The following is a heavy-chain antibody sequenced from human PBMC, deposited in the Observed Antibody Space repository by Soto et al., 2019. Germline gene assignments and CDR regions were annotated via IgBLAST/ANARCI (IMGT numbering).Heavy chain of an antibody. V-gene: IGHV4-39*01. J-gene: IGHJ6*02. CDR3: ASLAAAASNYYYGMDV. CDR1: GGSISSSSYY. CDR2: IYYSGST. Sequence: ETLSLTCTVSGGSISSSSYYWGWIRQPPGKGLEWIGSIYYSGSTYYNPSLKSRVTISVDTSKNQFSLKLSSVTAADTAVYYCASLAAAASNYYYGMDVWGQGTTVTVSS. D-gene: IGHD6-13*01.